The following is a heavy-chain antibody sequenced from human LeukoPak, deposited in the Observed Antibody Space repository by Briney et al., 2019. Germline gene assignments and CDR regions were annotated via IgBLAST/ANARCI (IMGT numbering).Heavy chain of an antibody. V-gene: IGHV3-66*01. CDR2: IYSGGTT. CDR1: GFTVSSNY. J-gene: IGHJ4*02. D-gene: IGHD2-21*02. Sequence: GSLRLSCAASGFTVSSNYISWVRQAPGKGLDWVSLIYSGGTTYYADSVKGRFTISRDNSKNTLYLQMNSLRAEDTATYFCARGHNSRAGVTDCCPLDYWGQGTLVTVSS. CDR3: ARGHNSRAGVTDCCPLDY.